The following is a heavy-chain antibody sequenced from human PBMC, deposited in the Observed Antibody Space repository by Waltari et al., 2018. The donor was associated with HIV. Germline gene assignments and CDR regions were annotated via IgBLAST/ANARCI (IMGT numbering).Heavy chain of an antibody. D-gene: IGHD2-15*01. CDR3: AIVVVGAARDYYGMDV. V-gene: IGHV1-69*04. Sequence: QVQLVQSGAEVKKPGSSVKVSCKASGGTFSSYAISWVRQAPGQGLEWMGRIITSLGIANYAQEVQGRVTINADKSTSTAYMELSSLRSEDTAVYYCAIVVVGAARDYYGMDVWGQGTTVTVSS. J-gene: IGHJ6*02. CDR1: GGTFSSYA. CDR2: IITSLGIA.